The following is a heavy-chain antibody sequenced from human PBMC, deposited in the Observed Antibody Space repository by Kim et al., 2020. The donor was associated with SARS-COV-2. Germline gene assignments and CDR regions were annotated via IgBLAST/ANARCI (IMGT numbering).Heavy chain of an antibody. Sequence: GGSLRLSCAASGFMFSAYYMKWIRQTPGKGLEWVSYISSSGDSVYYADYVKGRFTISRDNAKNSLYLQMNSLRADDTAVNYCARIYDGGDYWGQGTLVT. J-gene: IGHJ4*02. D-gene: IGHD5-12*01. CDR3: ARIYDGGDY. CDR1: GFMFSAYY. CDR2: ISSSGDSV. V-gene: IGHV3-11*01.